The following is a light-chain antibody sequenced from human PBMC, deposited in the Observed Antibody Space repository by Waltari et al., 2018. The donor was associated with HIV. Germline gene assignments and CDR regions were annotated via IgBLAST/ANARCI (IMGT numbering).Light chain of an antibody. CDR1: QSVSSY. J-gene: IGKJ2*01. V-gene: IGKV3-11*01. Sequence: EIVLTQSPATLSLSPGERATLSCRARQSVSSYLAWYQQKPGKAPRRLIDDASNRATGIPARFSGSGSGTDFTLTISSLEPEDFAVYYCQQRSNWPPDTFGQGTKLEIK. CDR3: QQRSNWPPDT. CDR2: DAS.